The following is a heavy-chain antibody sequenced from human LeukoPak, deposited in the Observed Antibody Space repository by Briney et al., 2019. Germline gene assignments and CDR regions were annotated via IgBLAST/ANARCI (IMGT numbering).Heavy chain of an antibody. CDR1: GFTFSSYG. CDR2: ISTDSGNM. D-gene: IGHD3-10*01. Sequence: PGGSLRLSCAASGFTFSSYGMSWVRQAPGKGLEWVSAISTDSGNMYYADSVKGRFTISRDNAKNSLYLQMNSLRVEDTAVYYCARGPMYYYGPLDVWGKGTTVTISS. CDR3: ARGPMYYYGPLDV. J-gene: IGHJ6*04. V-gene: IGHV3-21*06.